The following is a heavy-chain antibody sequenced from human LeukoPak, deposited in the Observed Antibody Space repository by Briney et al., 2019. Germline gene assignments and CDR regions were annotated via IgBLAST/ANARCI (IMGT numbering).Heavy chain of an antibody. CDR2: ISSSSSYI. D-gene: IGHD3/OR15-3a*01. CDR1: GFTFSSYS. V-gene: IGHV3-21*01. J-gene: IGHJ4*02. Sequence: PGGSLRLSCAASGFTFSSYSMNWVRQAPGKGLEWVSSISSSSSYIYYADSVKGRSTISRDNAKNSLYLQMNSLRAEDTAVYYCAIFPLGDWLLSLDYWGQGTLVTVSS. CDR3: AIFPLGDWLLSLDY.